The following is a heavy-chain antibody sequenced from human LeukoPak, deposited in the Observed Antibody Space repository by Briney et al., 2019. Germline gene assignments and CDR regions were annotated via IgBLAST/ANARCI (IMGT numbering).Heavy chain of an antibody. V-gene: IGHV3-48*03. D-gene: IGHD4-23*01. CDR3: ARTVARIGY. CDR1: GFTFSSYE. J-gene: IGHJ4*02. CDR2: ISSSGSTI. Sequence: GGSLRPSCAASGFTFSSYEMNWVRQAPGKGLEWVSHISSSGSTIYYTDSVKGRFTISRDNSKNSLYLQMNSLRAEDTAIYYCARTVARIGYWGQGTLDTVSS.